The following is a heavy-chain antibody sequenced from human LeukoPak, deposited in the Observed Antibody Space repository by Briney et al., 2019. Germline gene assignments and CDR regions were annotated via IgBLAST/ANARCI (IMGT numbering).Heavy chain of an antibody. CDR3: AGGLIHIKGAFDI. V-gene: IGHV3-48*01. J-gene: IGHJ3*02. Sequence: GGSLRLSCAASGFTFSSYSMNWVHQAPGKGPEWVSYISSSSRTIYYADSVKGRFTISRDNAKNSLYLQMNSLRAEDTAVYYCAGGLIHIKGAFDIWGQGTMVTVSS. CDR2: ISSSSRTI. CDR1: GFTFSSYS. D-gene: IGHD2-21*01.